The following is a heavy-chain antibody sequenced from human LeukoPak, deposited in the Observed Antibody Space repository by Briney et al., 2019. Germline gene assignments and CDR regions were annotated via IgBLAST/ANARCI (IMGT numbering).Heavy chain of an antibody. CDR3: ARESSLDILTGYLSLYYYYGMDV. Sequence: GGSLRLSCAASGFTFSSYWMSWVRQAPGKGLEWVANIKQDGSEKYYVDSVKGRFTISRDNAKNSLYLQMNSLRAEDTAVYYCARESSLDILTGYLSLYYYYGMDVWGQGTTVTASS. CDR1: GFTFSSYW. D-gene: IGHD3-9*01. J-gene: IGHJ6*02. V-gene: IGHV3-7*01. CDR2: IKQDGSEK.